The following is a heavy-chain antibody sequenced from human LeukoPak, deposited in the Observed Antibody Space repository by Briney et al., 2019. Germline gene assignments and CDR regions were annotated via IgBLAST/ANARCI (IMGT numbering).Heavy chain of an antibody. J-gene: IGHJ4*02. V-gene: IGHV1-2*02. CDR2: INPNSGGT. Sequence: GASVKVSCKASGYTFTGYYMHWVRQAPGQGLEWMGWINPNSGGTNYAQKFQGRVTMTRDTSISTAYMELSRLRSDDTAVYYCARDLSFLGGPYYFDYWGQGTLVTVSS. CDR1: GYTFTGYY. D-gene: IGHD2-15*01. CDR3: ARDLSFLGGPYYFDY.